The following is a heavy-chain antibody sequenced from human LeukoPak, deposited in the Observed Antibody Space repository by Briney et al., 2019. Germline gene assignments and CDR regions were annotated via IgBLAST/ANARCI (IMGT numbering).Heavy chain of an antibody. Sequence: GGSLRPSCAASAFTFSGYSMNWVRQAPGKGLEWVSYISPSATTIYYADSVKGRFTISRDNAKNSLYLQMNSLRAEDTAVYYCAREYSSSSGRSFDYWGQGTLVTVSS. CDR1: AFTFSGYS. D-gene: IGHD6-6*01. J-gene: IGHJ4*02. CDR3: AREYSSSSGRSFDY. V-gene: IGHV3-48*01. CDR2: ISPSATTI.